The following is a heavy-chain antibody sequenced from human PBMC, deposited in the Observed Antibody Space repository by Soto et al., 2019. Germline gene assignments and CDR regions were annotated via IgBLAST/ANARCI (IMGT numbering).Heavy chain of an antibody. J-gene: IGHJ6*02. Sequence: PSETLSLTCAVYGGSFSGYYWSWIRQPPGKGPEWIGEINHSGSTNYNPSLKSRVTISVDTSKNQFSLKLSSVTAADTAVYYCARASADYDILTGYYGARYYYYYYGMDVWGQGTTVTVSS. CDR3: ARASADYDILTGYYGARYYYYYYGMDV. V-gene: IGHV4-34*01. D-gene: IGHD3-9*01. CDR2: INHSGST. CDR1: GGSFSGYY.